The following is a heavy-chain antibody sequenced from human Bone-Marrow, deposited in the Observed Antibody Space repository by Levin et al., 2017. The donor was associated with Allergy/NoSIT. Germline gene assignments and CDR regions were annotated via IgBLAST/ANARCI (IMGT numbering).Heavy chain of an antibody. CDR3: ARENEVAAPDY. V-gene: IGHV1-18*01. CDR1: GYTFTSYG. Sequence: GESLKISCKASGYTFTSYGISWVRQAPGQGLEWMGWISAYNGNTNYAQKLQGRVTMTTDTSTSTAYMELRSLRSDDTAVYYCARENEVAAPDYWGQGTLVTVSS. J-gene: IGHJ4*02. CDR2: ISAYNGNT. D-gene: IGHD2-15*01.